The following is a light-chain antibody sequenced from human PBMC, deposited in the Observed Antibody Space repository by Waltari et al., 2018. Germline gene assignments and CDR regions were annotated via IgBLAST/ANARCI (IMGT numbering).Light chain of an antibody. J-gene: IGKJ1*01. V-gene: IGKV1-5*03. CDR1: QRISSW. CDR3: QQYNSYTWT. CDR2: KAS. Sequence: DIQMTQSPSTLSASVGDRVTITCRASQRISSWFAWYQQKPGKAPKLLIYKASSLESGVPSRFSGSGSGTEFTLTISSLQPDDFATYYCQQYNSYTWTFGQGTKVEIK.